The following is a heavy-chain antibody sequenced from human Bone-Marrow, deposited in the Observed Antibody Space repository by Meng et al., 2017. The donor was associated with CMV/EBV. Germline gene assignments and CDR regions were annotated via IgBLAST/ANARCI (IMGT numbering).Heavy chain of an antibody. V-gene: IGHV3-9*03. CDR3: AKDLRYEGRGGFDY. Sequence: SRKISCADSGFTFVDYGMHWVRQAPGKGLEWVSGINWNSDTIAYADSVKGRFTISRDNAKNSLYLQMDTLGPEDMALYYCAKDLRYEGRGGFDYWGQGALVTVSS. D-gene: IGHD3-10*01. J-gene: IGHJ4*02. CDR1: GFTFVDYG. CDR2: INWNSDTI.